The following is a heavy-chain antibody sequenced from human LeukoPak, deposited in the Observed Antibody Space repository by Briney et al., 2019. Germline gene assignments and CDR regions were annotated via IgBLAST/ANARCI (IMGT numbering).Heavy chain of an antibody. CDR3: ARIRGVLRDWFDP. V-gene: IGHV1-8*01. CDR1: GYTFTSYD. J-gene: IGHJ5*02. Sequence: ASVKVSCKASGYTFTSYDINWVRQATGQGLGRMGWMDPNSGNTAYAQKLQGRVTMTTDTSTSTAYMELRSLRSDDTAVYYCARIRGVLRDWFDPWGQGTLVTVSS. CDR2: MDPNSGNT. D-gene: IGHD3-10*01.